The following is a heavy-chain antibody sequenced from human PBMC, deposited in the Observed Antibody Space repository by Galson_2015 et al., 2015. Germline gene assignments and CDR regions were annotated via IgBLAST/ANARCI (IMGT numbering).Heavy chain of an antibody. D-gene: IGHD3-22*01. V-gene: IGHV3-9*01. CDR3: AKDMHYYDSSGFADY. J-gene: IGHJ4*02. CDR2: ISWNSGSI. Sequence: SLRLSCAASGFTFDDYAMHWVRQAPGKGLEWVSGISWNSGSIGYADSVKGRFTISRDNAKNSLYLQMNSLRAEDTALYYCAKDMHYYDSSGFADYWGQGTLVTVSS. CDR1: GFTFDDYA.